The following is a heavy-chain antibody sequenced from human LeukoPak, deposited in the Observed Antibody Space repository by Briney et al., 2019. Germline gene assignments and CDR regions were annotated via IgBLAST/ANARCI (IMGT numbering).Heavy chain of an antibody. Sequence: GGSLRLSCAASGFTFSSYEMNWVRQAPGKGLEWVSYISSSGSTIYYADSVKGRFTISRDNAKNSLYLQMNSLRAEDTALYYCARDAHGAVAGPSNYYYYYYMDVWGKGTTVTVSS. CDR2: ISSSGSTI. D-gene: IGHD6-19*01. J-gene: IGHJ6*03. CDR3: ARDAHGAVAGPSNYYYYYYMDV. V-gene: IGHV3-48*03. CDR1: GFTFSSYE.